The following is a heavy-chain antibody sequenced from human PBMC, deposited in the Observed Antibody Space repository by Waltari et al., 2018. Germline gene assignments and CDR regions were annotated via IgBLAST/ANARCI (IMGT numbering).Heavy chain of an antibody. D-gene: IGHD1-26*01. V-gene: IGHV3-7*03. CDR2: IKQDGSEG. CDR3: ARAYSGTYRAGDY. J-gene: IGHJ4*02. CDR1: GFTFNNYW. Sequence: EVQLVESGGGLVQPGGSLRLSCAASGFTFNNYWMSWVRQAPGKGLEWVANIKQDGSEGYYVDSGKGRFTISRDNAKNSLYLQMNSLRAEDTAVYFCARAYSGTYRAGDYWGQGTLVTVSS.